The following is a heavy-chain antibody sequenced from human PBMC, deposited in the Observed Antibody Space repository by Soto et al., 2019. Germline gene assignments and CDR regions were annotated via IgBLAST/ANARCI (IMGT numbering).Heavy chain of an antibody. CDR2: FDPEEGET. J-gene: IGHJ3*02. D-gene: IGHD1-26*01. V-gene: IGHV1-24*01. CDR1: GDTLTELS. Sequence: ASVKASCKVPGDTLTELSMHWVRHAPGKGLEWMGGFDPEEGETISAQNLQGRVTMTQDTSTDTAYMELSRLRSEDTAVYYCATARSGSHDAFDIWGQGTMVTVSS. CDR3: ATARSGSHDAFDI.